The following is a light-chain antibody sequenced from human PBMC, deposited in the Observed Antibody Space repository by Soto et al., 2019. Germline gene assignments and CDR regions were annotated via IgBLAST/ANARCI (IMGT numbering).Light chain of an antibody. CDR1: SGHSSYV. V-gene: IGLV4-69*01. Sequence: QPVLTQSPAASASLGASVKLTCTLSSGHSSYVIAWHQQRPEEGPRYLMKLNSDGSHTKGDGIPDRFSGSSSGAERYLTISSLQSEDEADYYCQTWGTGIVVFGGGTKVTVL. CDR3: QTWGTGIVV. CDR2: LNSDGSH. J-gene: IGLJ2*01.